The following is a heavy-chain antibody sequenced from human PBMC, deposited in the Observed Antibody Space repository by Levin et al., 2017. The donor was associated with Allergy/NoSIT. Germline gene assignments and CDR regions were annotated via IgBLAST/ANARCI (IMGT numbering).Heavy chain of an antibody. J-gene: IGHJ4*02. V-gene: IGHV4-59*08. CDR3: ARPTVTTGAFDY. D-gene: IGHD4-17*01. CDR1: GGSISSYY. Sequence: KSSETLSLTCTVSGGSISSYYWSWIRQPPGKGLEWIGYIYYSGSTNYNPSLKSRVTISVDTSKNQFSLKLSPVTAADTAVYYCARPTVTTGAFDYWGQGTLVTVSS. CDR2: IYYSGST.